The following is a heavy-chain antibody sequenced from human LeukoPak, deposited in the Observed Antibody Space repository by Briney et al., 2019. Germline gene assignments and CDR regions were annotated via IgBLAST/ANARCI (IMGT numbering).Heavy chain of an antibody. CDR3: ATAARLLAYSFDY. CDR1: GYTLTELS. J-gene: IGHJ4*02. V-gene: IGHV1-24*01. D-gene: IGHD4-11*01. Sequence: GASVKVSCKVSGYTLTELSMHWVRQAPGKGLEWMGGFDPEDGETIYAQKFQGGVTMTEDTSTDTAYMELSSLRSEDTAVYYCATAARLLAYSFDYWGQGTLVTVSS. CDR2: FDPEDGET.